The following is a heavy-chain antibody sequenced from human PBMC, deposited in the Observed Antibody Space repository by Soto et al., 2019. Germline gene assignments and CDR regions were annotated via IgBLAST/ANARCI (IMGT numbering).Heavy chain of an antibody. CDR2: IDTAGDT. CDR1: GFTFRNYD. D-gene: IGHD3-9*01. CDR3: VRGMGDTGYYDNWFDP. Sequence: EVQLVESGGDSVQSGGSLRLSCIASGFTFRNYDMHWVRQATGKGLEWVSVIDTAGDTYYAGSVKGRFTISREDAKNSLYLQMNGLRAGDTAVYYCVRGMGDTGYYDNWFDPWGQGTLVTVSS. V-gene: IGHV3-13*01. J-gene: IGHJ5*02.